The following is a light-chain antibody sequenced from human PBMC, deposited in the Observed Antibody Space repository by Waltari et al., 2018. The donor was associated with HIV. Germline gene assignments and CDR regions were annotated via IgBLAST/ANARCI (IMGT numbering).Light chain of an antibody. CDR1: NTAFGFSTY. CDR3: SSYTSNDTVL. V-gene: IGLV2-14*01. CDR2: EVV. Sequence: HSALTQPPSLSASPGPPLTISSTGTNTAFGFSTYLSWYPQHPGQVPKVILYEVVSPPSGVSHRFSGSQSGNTASLTISGLQAEDEADYYCSSYTSNDTVLFGGGTKVTVL. J-gene: IGLJ2*01.